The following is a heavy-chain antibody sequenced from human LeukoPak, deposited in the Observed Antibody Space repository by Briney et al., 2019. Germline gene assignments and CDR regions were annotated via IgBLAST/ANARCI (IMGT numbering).Heavy chain of an antibody. CDR2: IYSGGST. J-gene: IGHJ3*02. Sequence: GGSLRLSCAASGFTVSSNYMSWVRQAPGKGLEWVSVIYSGGSTYYADSVKGRFTISRDNSKNTLYLQMNSLRAEDTAVYYCARGHYSSGWSISWAFDIWGQGTMVTVSS. V-gene: IGHV3-53*01. D-gene: IGHD6-19*01. CDR3: ARGHYSSGWSISWAFDI. CDR1: GFTVSSNY.